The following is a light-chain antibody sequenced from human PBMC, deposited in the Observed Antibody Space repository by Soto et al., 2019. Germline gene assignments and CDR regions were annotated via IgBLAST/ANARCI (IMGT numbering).Light chain of an antibody. J-gene: IGKJ4*01. V-gene: IGKV1-27*01. CDR3: QKYNNAPLT. CDR2: GTS. CDR1: QGISNF. Sequence: DIQMTQSPSSLSASVGDRVTITCRASQGISNFLAWYQQKPGKVPKLLIYGTSTLQSGVPSRFSGSTSGTDFNLTISSLQPEDVATYHCQKYNNAPLTFGGGTKVEIK.